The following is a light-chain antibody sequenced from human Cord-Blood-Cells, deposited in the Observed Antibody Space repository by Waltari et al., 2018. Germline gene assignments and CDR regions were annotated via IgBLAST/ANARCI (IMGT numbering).Light chain of an antibody. Sequence: DIVMTQSPDSLAVSLGERATINCKSSQSVLYSSNNKNYLAWYQQKPGQPPKLLIYWASTWESGVPARFSGGGSGTDFTLTISSLQAEYVAVYYCQQYYSTPLTFGGGTKVEIK. CDR2: WAS. J-gene: IGKJ4*01. CDR1: QSVLYSSNNKNY. V-gene: IGKV4-1*01. CDR3: QQYYSTPLT.